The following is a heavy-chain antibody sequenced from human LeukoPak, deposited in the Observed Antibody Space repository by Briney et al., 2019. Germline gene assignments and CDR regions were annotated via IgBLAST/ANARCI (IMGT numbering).Heavy chain of an antibody. D-gene: IGHD2-15*01. CDR3: AKDRDLRYCSGGSCYTEAFDI. J-gene: IGHJ3*02. CDR1: GFTFDDYA. CDR2: TSWNSGSI. Sequence: GGSLRLSCAASGFTFDDYAMHWVRHAPGKGLEWVSGTSWNSGSIGYADSVKGRFTISRDNAKNSLYLQMNSLRAEDTALYYCAKDRDLRYCSGGSCYTEAFDIWGQGTMVTVSS. V-gene: IGHV3-9*01.